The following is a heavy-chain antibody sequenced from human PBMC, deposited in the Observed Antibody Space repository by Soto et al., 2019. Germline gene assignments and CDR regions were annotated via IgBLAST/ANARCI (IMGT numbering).Heavy chain of an antibody. CDR2: ISGSGVNA. CDR1: GFTFDTYG. J-gene: IGHJ6*02. Sequence: PGGSLRLSCAASGFTFDTYGMSWVRQAPGKGPQWVSAISGSGVNAYYVDSVKGRFTISRDNSKNALYLQMNGLRVEDTAIYYCARLSGADPHYYYGMEVWGQGTTVNVSS. CDR3: ARLSGADPHYYYGMEV. D-gene: IGHD2-8*01. V-gene: IGHV3-23*01.